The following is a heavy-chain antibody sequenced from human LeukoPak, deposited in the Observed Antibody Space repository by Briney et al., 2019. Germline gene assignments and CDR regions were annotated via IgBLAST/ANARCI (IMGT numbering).Heavy chain of an antibody. D-gene: IGHD3-3*01. Sequence: ASVKVSCKASGYTFTSYGISWVRQAPGQGLEWMGWISAYNGNTNYAQKLQGRVTMTTDTSTSTAYMELRSLRSDGTAVYYCARYGDFWSGYSYYFDYWGQGTLVTVSS. CDR1: GYTFTSYG. V-gene: IGHV1-18*01. J-gene: IGHJ4*02. CDR2: ISAYNGNT. CDR3: ARYGDFWSGYSYYFDY.